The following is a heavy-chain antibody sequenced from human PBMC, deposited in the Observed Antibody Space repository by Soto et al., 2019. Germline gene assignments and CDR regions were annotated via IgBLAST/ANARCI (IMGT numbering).Heavy chain of an antibody. D-gene: IGHD6-13*01. Sequence: EVQLLESGGGLVQPGGSLRLSCAASGFTFSSYAMSWVRQAPGKGLEWVSAISGSGGSTYYADSVKGRFTISRDNSKNTLYLQMNSLRAEDTAVYYCAKDMKPGSGYSSFRSPDLVGNFDYWGQGTLVTFSS. CDR2: ISGSGGST. CDR1: GFTFSSYA. V-gene: IGHV3-23*01. J-gene: IGHJ4*02. CDR3: AKDMKPGSGYSSFRSPDLVGNFDY.